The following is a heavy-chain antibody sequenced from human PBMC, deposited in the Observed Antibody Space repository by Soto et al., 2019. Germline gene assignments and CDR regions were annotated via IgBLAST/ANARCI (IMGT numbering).Heavy chain of an antibody. V-gene: IGHV3-15*07. CDR1: GFTFSNAW. D-gene: IGHD2-21*01. CDR2: IKSKTDGGTT. Sequence: RLSCAASGFTFSNAWMNWVRQAPGKGLEWVGRIKSKTDGGTTDYAAPVKGRFTISRDDPKNTLYMQMNSLITEDTVLFDGTSLRIPDEGDYYGMDVWGQGIKVT. CDR3: TSLRIPDEGDYYGMDV. J-gene: IGHJ6*02.